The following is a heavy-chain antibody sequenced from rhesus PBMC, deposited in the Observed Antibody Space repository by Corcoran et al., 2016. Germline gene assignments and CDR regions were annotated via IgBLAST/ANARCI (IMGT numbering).Heavy chain of an antibody. CDR1: GGSVSRSNW. Sequence: QVQLQESGPGLVKPSETLSLTCAVSGGSVSRSNWWSWIRQPPGKGLEWIGYFSGSCGSTYYNPSLKSRVTISTDTSKNQFSLKLSSVTAADTAVYYCARIYDSGYFDYWGQGVLVTVSS. V-gene: IGHV4-65*01. D-gene: IGHD3-28*01. CDR2: FSGSCGST. J-gene: IGHJ4*01. CDR3: ARIYDSGYFDY.